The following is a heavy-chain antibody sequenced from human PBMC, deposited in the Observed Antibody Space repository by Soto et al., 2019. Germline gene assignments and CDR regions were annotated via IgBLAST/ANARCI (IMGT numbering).Heavy chain of an antibody. CDR1: GGSISSNRYY. D-gene: IGHD2-15*01. Sequence: PSETLSLTCTVSGGSISSNRYYWVWIRQPPGKGLEWIGSIYFSGSTYYNPSLKSRVTISVDTSRNQFSLRLTSVTAADTAVYYCARRHSTYFYGMDVWGQGTTVTVSS. V-gene: IGHV4-39*01. CDR2: IYFSGST. CDR3: ARRHSTYFYGMDV. J-gene: IGHJ6*02.